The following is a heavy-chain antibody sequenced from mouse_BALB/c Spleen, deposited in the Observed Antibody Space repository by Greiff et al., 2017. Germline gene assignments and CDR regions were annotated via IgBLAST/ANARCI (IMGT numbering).Heavy chain of an antibody. CDR2: ISNGGGST. V-gene: IGHV5-12-2*01. D-gene: IGHD2-3*01. CDR1: GFTFSSYT. J-gene: IGHJ4*01. CDR3: ARHGVYDGYYAYAMDY. Sequence: DVKLVESGGGLVQPGGSLKLSCAASGFTFSSYTMSWVRQTPEKRLEWVAYISNGGGSTYYPDTVKGRFTISRDNAKNTLYLQMSSLKSEDTAMYYCARHGVYDGYYAYAMDYWGQGTSVTVSS.